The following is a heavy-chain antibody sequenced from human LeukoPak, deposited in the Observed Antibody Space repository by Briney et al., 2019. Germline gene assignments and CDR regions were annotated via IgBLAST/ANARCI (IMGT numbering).Heavy chain of an antibody. J-gene: IGHJ5*02. Sequence: SETLSLTCTVSGGAISSYYWNWIRQPAGKGLEWIGRIHTNGNTNYNPSLKSRVSMSIDTSKNQFSLKLTSVTAADTALYYCARWSWSGSSRWFDPWGQGTLVTVSS. D-gene: IGHD6-13*01. CDR3: ARWSWSGSSRWFDP. V-gene: IGHV4-4*07. CDR1: GGAISSYY. CDR2: IHTNGNT.